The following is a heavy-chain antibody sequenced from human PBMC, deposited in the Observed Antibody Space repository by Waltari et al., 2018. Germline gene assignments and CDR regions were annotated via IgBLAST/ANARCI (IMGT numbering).Heavy chain of an antibody. CDR3: AGIRRGFWFFDL. Sequence: EVQLLESGGGLVQSGGSLRLSCAASGMNFTTFSMNWVRKAPGKGLEWISYVSGDSGYIYYADSVRGRFTISRDNAQNSMYLQMNNLRADDTAVYYCAGIRRGFWFFDLWGRGTLVTVSS. D-gene: IGHD3-10*01. CDR1: GMNFTTFS. CDR2: VSGDSGYI. V-gene: IGHV3-48*04. J-gene: IGHJ2*01.